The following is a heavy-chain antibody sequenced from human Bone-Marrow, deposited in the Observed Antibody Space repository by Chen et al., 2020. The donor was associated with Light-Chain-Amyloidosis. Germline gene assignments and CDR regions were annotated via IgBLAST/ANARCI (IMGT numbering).Heavy chain of an antibody. Sequence: QVQLQESGPGLVKPSETLSLTCTVSGGSISSYYWSWIRRPPGKGLEWIGYIYYCGSTNYNPTRKSADTISVNTHKNQFCLKLSHVTAADTAVYHWARGRQTFGVWGKGTTVTVSS. CDR3: ARGRQTFGV. CDR1: GGSISSYY. D-gene: IGHD3-10*01. V-gene: IGHV4-59*12. CDR2: IYYCGST. J-gene: IGHJ6*04.